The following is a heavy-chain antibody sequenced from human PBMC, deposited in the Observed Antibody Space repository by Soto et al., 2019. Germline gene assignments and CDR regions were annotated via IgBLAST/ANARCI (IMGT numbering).Heavy chain of an antibody. CDR1: GFTVSSNY. D-gene: IGHD6-19*01. CDR3: ARKYSSGWVEAFDI. Sequence: GGSLRLSCAASGFTVSSNYMSWVRQAPGKGLEWVSVIYSGGSTYYADSVKGRFTISRDNSKNTLYLQMNSLRAEDTAVYYCARKYSSGWVEAFDIWGQGTMVTVSS. CDR2: IYSGGST. V-gene: IGHV3-66*01. J-gene: IGHJ3*02.